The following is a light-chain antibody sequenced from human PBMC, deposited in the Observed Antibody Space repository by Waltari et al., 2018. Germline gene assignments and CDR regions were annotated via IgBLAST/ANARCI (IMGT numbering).Light chain of an antibody. V-gene: IGLV2-14*03. J-gene: IGLJ2*01. Sequence: QTALTQPASVSGSPGQSITISCTGTSSDVGDFNYVSWYQQHPGKAPQLIIYDVRYRPSGVYNRFSGSKSGNTASLSISGLQAEDEADYYCTSYTRGSTFFGGGTRLTVL. CDR1: SSDVGDFNY. CDR3: TSYTRGSTF. CDR2: DVR.